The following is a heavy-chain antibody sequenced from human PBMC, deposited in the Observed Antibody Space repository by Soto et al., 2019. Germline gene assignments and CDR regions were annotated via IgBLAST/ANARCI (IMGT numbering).Heavy chain of an antibody. CDR1: GFTFSNYA. D-gene: IGHD6-19*01. CDR2: ISNSGGTT. J-gene: IGHJ4*02. CDR3: AKTPRQWLVYFDY. Sequence: GGSLRLSCAASGFTFSNYAMSWVRQAPGKGLEWVSAISNSGGTTYYADSVKGRFTISRDNSKDTLHLQMNSLRAEDTAVYYCAKTPRQWLVYFDYWGQGTLVTVSS. V-gene: IGHV3-23*01.